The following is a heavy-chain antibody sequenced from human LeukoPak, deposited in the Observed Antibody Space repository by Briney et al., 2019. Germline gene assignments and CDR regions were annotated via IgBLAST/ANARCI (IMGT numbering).Heavy chain of an antibody. CDR3: AKYSSGWYRRVGMDV. V-gene: IGHV3-30*04. D-gene: IGHD6-19*01. Sequence: GGSLRLSCAASGFTFSSNAMHWVRQAPGKGLEWVAVISYDGSNKYHADSVKGRFTISRDNSKNTLYLQMNSLRAEDTAVYYCAKYSSGWYRRVGMDVWGKGTTVTVSS. CDR1: GFTFSSNA. CDR2: ISYDGSNK. J-gene: IGHJ6*04.